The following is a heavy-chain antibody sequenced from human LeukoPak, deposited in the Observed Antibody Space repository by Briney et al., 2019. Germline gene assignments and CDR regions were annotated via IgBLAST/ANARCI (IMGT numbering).Heavy chain of an antibody. J-gene: IGHJ1*01. D-gene: IGHD2-2*01. Sequence: ASVNVSCKASGYTFTSYYMHWVRQAPGQGLEWMGIINPSGGSTSYAQKFQGRVTMTRDTSTSTVYMELSSLRSEDTAVYYCARDIVVVPAAIGYFQHWGQGTLVTVSS. CDR1: GYTFTSYY. V-gene: IGHV1-46*01. CDR3: ARDIVVVPAAIGYFQH. CDR2: INPSGGST.